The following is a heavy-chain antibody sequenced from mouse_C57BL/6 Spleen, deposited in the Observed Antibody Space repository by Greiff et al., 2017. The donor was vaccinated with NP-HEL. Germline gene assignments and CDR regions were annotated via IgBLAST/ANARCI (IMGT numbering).Heavy chain of an antibody. J-gene: IGHJ1*03. Sequence: QVQLQQSGAELVRPGTSVKVSCKASGYAFTNYLIEWVKQRPGHGLEWIGVINPGSGGTNYNEKFKGKATLTADKSSSTAYMQLSSLTSEDSAVYFCARDADYGSSYWYFDVWGTGTTVTVSS. CDR3: ARDADYGSSYWYFDV. D-gene: IGHD1-1*01. V-gene: IGHV1-54*01. CDR2: INPGSGGT. CDR1: GYAFTNYL.